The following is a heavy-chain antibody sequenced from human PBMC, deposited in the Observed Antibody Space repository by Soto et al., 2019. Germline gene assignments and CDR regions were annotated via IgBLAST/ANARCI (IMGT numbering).Heavy chain of an antibody. CDR3: AALHFWSGPWTHTRLDY. CDR1: GDSISSSHW. D-gene: IGHD3-3*02. Sequence: SETLSLTCAVSGDSISSSHWWNWVRQPPGKGLEWIGQISHSGSTNYNPSLTSRVTISVDKSKNHFSLKLTSVTAADTAVYYCAALHFWSGPWTHTRLDYWGQGTLVTV. CDR2: ISHSGST. J-gene: IGHJ4*02. V-gene: IGHV4-4*02.